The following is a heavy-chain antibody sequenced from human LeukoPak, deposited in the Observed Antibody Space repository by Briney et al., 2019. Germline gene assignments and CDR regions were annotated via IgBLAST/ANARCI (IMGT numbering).Heavy chain of an antibody. V-gene: IGHV3-7*01. Sequence: PGRSLSLSCAASGFTFSSYWMSWVRQAPGQGLEWVANIKQDGSEKYYVDSVKGRFTISRENAKNSLYLQMTSLRAEDTAVYYCARARSSGWYNLYYYYGMDVWGQGTTVTVSS. CDR1: GFTFSSYW. D-gene: IGHD6-19*01. CDR3: ARARSSGWYNLYYYYGMDV. CDR2: IKQDGSEK. J-gene: IGHJ6*02.